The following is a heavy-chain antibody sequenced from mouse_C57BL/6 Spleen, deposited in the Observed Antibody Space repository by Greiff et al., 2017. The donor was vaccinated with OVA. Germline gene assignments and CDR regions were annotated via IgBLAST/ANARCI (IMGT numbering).Heavy chain of an antibody. V-gene: IGHV1-19*01. CDR1: GYTFTDYY. J-gene: IGHJ2*01. CDR2: INPYNGGT. D-gene: IGHD2-3*01. Sequence: LVKPGASVKMSCKASGYTFTDYYMNWVKQSHGKSLEWIGVINPYNGGTSYNQKFKGKATLTVDKSSSTAYMELNSLTSEDSAVYYCAXSEDGYYGYYFDYWGQGTTLTVSS. CDR3: AXSEDGYYGYYFDY.